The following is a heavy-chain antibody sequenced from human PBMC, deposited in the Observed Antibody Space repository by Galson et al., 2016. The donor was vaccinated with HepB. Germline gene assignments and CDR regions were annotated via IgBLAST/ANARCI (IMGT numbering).Heavy chain of an antibody. D-gene: IGHD3-16*01. CDR1: DYSFTSYW. CDR3: ARTAPVITFGYFYGMDV. Sequence: QSGAEVKKPGESLKISCKGSDYSFTSYWIAWVRQMPGKGLEWMGSIYPGDSETRYSPSFQGQVIISVDKSISTAYLQWSTLKASDTAMYYCARTAPVITFGYFYGMDVWGQGTTVTVS. J-gene: IGHJ6*02. V-gene: IGHV5-51*01. CDR2: IYPGDSET.